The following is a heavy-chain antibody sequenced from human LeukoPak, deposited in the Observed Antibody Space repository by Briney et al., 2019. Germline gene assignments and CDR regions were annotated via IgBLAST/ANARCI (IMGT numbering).Heavy chain of an antibody. CDR1: GYTFTGYY. J-gene: IGHJ5*02. V-gene: IGHV1-2*02. CDR2: INPNSGGT. D-gene: IGHD2-2*02. CDR3: ARKVVPAAIRSGDWFDP. Sequence: ASVKVSCKASGYTFTGYYMHWVRQAPGQGLEWMGWINPNSGGTNYAQKFQGRVTMTRDTSISTAYMELSRLRSDDTAVYYCARKVVPAAIRSGDWFDPWGQGTLVTVSS.